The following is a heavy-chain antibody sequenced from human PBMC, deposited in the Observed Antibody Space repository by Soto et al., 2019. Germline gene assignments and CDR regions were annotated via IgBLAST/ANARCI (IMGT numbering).Heavy chain of an antibody. CDR3: GSVRPSGYVLS. V-gene: IGHV4-59*01. CDR1: CRSLRIYS. Sequence: PSQTQSLTCRVSCRSLRIYSWTWIRQSPGKGLEWIGYVYFSGNTNYNPSLKSRVTISIDTSKNQFSLRLASVTAADTAFYYCGSVRPSGYVLSWGQGTLVTV. D-gene: IGHD6-25*01. CDR2: VYFSGNT. J-gene: IGHJ4*02.